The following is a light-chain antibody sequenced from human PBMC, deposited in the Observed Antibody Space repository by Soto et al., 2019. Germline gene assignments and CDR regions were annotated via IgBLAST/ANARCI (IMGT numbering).Light chain of an antibody. Sequence: DIVLTQSPATLSLFPGDRATLSCRASQTVHTSLAWYQQKPGQAPRLLIYDASNRATGIPARFSASGSGTDFTLTISSLEPEDFAVYYCQQRSHWPTFGQGTKVDI. V-gene: IGKV3-11*01. CDR3: QQRSHWPT. CDR1: QTVHTS. CDR2: DAS. J-gene: IGKJ1*01.